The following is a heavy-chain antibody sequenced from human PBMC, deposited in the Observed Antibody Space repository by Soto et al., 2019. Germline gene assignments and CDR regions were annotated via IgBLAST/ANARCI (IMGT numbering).Heavy chain of an antibody. V-gene: IGHV3-33*01. Sequence: QVQLVESGGGVVQPGRSLRLSCAASGFTFSSYGMHWVRQAPGKGLEWVAVIWYDGSNKYYADSVKGRFTITRDNSKNTLYVQMNSLRAEDTAVYYCARQFPLYYYYGMDVWGQGTTVTVSS. J-gene: IGHJ6*02. CDR1: GFTFSSYG. CDR2: IWYDGSNK. CDR3: ARQFPLYYYYGMDV.